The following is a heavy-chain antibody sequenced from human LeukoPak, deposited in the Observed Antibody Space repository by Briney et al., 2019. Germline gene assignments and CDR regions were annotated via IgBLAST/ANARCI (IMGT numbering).Heavy chain of an antibody. Sequence: ASVKVSCKASGYTFTTYAMHWVRQAPGQRLEWMGWINAGNGNTKYSQEFQGRVTITRDTSASTAYMELSSLRSEDMAVYYCARAGYGYYYYMDVWGKGTTVTVSS. CDR1: GYTFTTYA. D-gene: IGHD1-1*01. CDR2: INAGNGNT. J-gene: IGHJ6*03. CDR3: ARAGYGYYYYMDV. V-gene: IGHV1-3*03.